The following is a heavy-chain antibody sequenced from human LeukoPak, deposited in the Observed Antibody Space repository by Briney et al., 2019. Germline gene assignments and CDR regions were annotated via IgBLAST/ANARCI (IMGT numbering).Heavy chain of an antibody. J-gene: IGHJ4*02. CDR3: ARTRYYESSSHYRYFDY. CDR2: ISGSGGST. D-gene: IGHD3-22*01. CDR1: GFTFSTYA. Sequence: GGSLRLSCAASGFTFSTYAMSWVRQAPGKGPEWVSAISGSGGSTNYAGSVKGRFTISRDNSKSTLYLEMNILRAEDTAVYYCARTRYYESSSHYRYFDYWGQGTLVTVSS. V-gene: IGHV3-23*01.